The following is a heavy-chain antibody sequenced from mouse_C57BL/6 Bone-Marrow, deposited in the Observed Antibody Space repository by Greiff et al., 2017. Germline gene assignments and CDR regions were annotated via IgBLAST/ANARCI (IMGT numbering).Heavy chain of an antibody. CDR1: GYTFTSSW. V-gene: IGHV1-7*01. CDR2: INLSSGYT. Sequence: QVQLQQSGADLAKPGASVKLSCKASGYTFTSSWMHWVKQRPGQVLEWIGYINLSSGYTKYNQKFKDKAPSTSETSSNTAYMLLSSRTYADSAVYYGARTRAPLAARATRWGQGTSVTVAS. J-gene: IGHJ4*01. D-gene: IGHD3-1*01. CDR3: ARTRAPLAARATR.